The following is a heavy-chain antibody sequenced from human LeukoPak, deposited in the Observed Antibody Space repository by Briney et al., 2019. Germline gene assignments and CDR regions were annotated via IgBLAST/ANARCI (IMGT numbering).Heavy chain of an antibody. D-gene: IGHD3-10*01. CDR2: ISYDGSQK. V-gene: IGHV3-30*04. J-gene: IGHJ1*01. CDR3: ARDRYYGSEISPEGAISH. Sequence: GGSLRLSCVGSGFTFSSFAMHWVRLAPGKGLEWVAVISYDGSQKYYADSVKGRFTISRDNSRNTLSLQMNTLRAEDTAVYHCARDRYYGSEISPEGAISHWGQGPLVTVSS. CDR1: GFTFSSFA.